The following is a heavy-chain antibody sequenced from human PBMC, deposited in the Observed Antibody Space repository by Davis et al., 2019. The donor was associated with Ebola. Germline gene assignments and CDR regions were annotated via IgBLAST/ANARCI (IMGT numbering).Heavy chain of an antibody. CDR2: IDPSGDNT. V-gene: IGHV3-23*01. CDR1: GFTFSIYA. D-gene: IGHD2-21*01. J-gene: IGHJ4*02. Sequence: GESLKISCAASGFTFSIYAMNWARQAPGKGLEWISGIDPSGDNTCNADSVQGRFTISRDNSKNTLDLQMNSLRAEDTAVYYCAKDHSSGGDCFPEPDYWGQGTLVTVSS. CDR3: AKDHSSGGDCFPEPDY.